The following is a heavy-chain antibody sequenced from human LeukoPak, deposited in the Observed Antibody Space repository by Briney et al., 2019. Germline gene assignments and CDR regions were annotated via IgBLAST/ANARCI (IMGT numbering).Heavy chain of an antibody. J-gene: IGHJ5*01. CDR2: IYWNDGK. CDR3: AHEKSSDRVLDS. CDR1: GFSLSASGVG. Sequence: SGPTLVKPTQTLTLTCTFSGFSLSASGVGVGWIRHPPGKALEWLALIYWNDGKDYSPSLKSRLTITKDTSKNQVVLTMTNMDPVDTARYYCAHEKSSDRVLDSWGQGTLVTVSS. V-gene: IGHV2-5*01. D-gene: IGHD2-2*01.